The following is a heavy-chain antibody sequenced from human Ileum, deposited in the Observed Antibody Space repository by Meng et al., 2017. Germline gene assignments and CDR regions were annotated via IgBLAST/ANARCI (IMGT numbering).Heavy chain of an antibody. Sequence: QLQLQESGPGLVKPSEPLSLTCSVSGGSISSRTSSWGWIRQPPGMGLEWIVSFFYGGTTYYNPSLESRVTTSVDTSKSQFSLNLKSVSAADTAVYFCARHGAFRSHLDDWGQGTLVTVS. CDR3: ARHGAFRSHLDD. D-gene: IGHD3-3*02. V-gene: IGHV4-39*01. J-gene: IGHJ4*02. CDR1: GGSISSRTSS. CDR2: FFYGGTT.